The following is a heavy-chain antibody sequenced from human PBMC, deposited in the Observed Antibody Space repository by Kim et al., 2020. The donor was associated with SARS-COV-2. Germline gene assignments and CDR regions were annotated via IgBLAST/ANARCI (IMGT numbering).Heavy chain of an antibody. Sequence: KGRFNISRDNAKNSLYLQMNSLRAEDTAVYYCARDLKPYYDILTGYIHRDPWGQGTLVTVSS. J-gene: IGHJ5*02. V-gene: IGHV3-11*06. CDR3: ARDLKPYYDILTGYIHRDP. D-gene: IGHD3-9*01.